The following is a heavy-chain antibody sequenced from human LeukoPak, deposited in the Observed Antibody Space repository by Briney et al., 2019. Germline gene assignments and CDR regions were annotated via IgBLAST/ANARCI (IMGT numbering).Heavy chain of an antibody. J-gene: IGHJ4*02. Sequence: SETLSLTCAVYGGSFSGYYSSWIRQPPGKGLEWIGEINHSGSTNYNPSLKSRVTISVDTSKNQFSLKLSSVTAADTAVYYCARVVGQWLVRFDYWGQGTLVTVSS. D-gene: IGHD6-19*01. CDR2: INHSGST. CDR3: ARVVGQWLVRFDY. CDR1: GGSFSGYY. V-gene: IGHV4-34*01.